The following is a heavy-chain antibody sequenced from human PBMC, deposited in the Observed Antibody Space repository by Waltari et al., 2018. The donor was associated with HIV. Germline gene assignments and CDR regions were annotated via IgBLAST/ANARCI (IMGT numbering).Heavy chain of an antibody. CDR3: ATHRGYCSSTSCSRVDY. V-gene: IGHV1-69*01. D-gene: IGHD2-2*01. CDR1: EGTLTTYV. CDR2: IIPIFGTA. J-gene: IGHJ4*02. Sequence: QVQLLQSGVAGRNPGPPGKVSAQPSEGTLTTYVLTWVDQAPGQGLEWMGGIIPIFGTANYAQKFQGRVTITADESTSTAYMELSSLRSEDTAVYYCATHRGYCSSTSCSRVDYWGQGTLVTVSS.